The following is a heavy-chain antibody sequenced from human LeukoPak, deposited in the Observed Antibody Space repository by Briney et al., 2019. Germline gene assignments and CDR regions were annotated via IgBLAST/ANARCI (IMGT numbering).Heavy chain of an antibody. CDR1: GFTLDDYA. D-gene: IGHD1-26*01. CDR2: ISWNRGSI. J-gene: IGHJ4*02. CDR3: AKGVGATQGPVDY. Sequence: GGSLRLSCAASGFTLDDYAMHWVRLAPGKGLEWVSGISWNRGSIDYADSVKGRFTIARDNAKNSLYLQMNSLRAEDTALYYCAKGVGATQGPVDYWGQGTLVTVYS. V-gene: IGHV3-9*01.